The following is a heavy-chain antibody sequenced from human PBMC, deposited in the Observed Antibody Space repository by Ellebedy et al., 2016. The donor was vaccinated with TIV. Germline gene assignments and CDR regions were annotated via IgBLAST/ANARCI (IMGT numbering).Heavy chain of an antibody. CDR1: GYSFTSYW. Sequence: GESLKISXKGSGYSFTSYWIGWVRQMPGKGLEWMGIIYPGDSDTRYSPSFQGQVTISADKSISTAYLQWSSLKASDTAMYYCARLDIVVVPAASFDYWGQGTLVTVSS. J-gene: IGHJ4*02. D-gene: IGHD2-2*03. V-gene: IGHV5-51*01. CDR2: IYPGDSDT. CDR3: ARLDIVVVPAASFDY.